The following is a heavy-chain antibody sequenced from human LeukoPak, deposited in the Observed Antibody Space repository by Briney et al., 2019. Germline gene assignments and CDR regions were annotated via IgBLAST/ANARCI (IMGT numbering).Heavy chain of an antibody. CDR1: GGSISGYY. CDR3: AKGGPEASAGLSWFDP. CDR2: TYYSWYP. Sequence: SETLSLTGTVSGGSISGYYLSWIRQPPGKGLEWIGFTYYSWYPNYNPSLKSRATISVDTSKNQFSLKLSSVTAADTAVYYCAKGGPEASAGLSWFDPWGQGTLVTVSS. D-gene: IGHD1-14*01. J-gene: IGHJ5*02. V-gene: IGHV4-59*01.